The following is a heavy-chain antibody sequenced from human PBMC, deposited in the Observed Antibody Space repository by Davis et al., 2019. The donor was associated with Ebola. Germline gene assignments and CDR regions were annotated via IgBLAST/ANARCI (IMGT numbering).Heavy chain of an antibody. CDR3: ARAGWLGNFDY. V-gene: IGHV3-23*01. CDR1: GFTFNNYA. D-gene: IGHD5-24*01. CDR2: ISGSGTKT. Sequence: GGSLRLSCATSGFTFNNYAMSWVRQTPGKGLQWVSGISGSGTKTYYADSMKGRFTISRHNSKNTLYLQMNSLRAEDTAVYYCARAGWLGNFDYWGQGTLVTVSS. J-gene: IGHJ4*02.